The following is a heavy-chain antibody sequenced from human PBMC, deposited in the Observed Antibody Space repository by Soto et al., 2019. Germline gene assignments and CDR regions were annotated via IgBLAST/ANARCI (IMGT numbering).Heavy chain of an antibody. CDR1: GGSISSGGYS. V-gene: IGHV4-30-2*01. J-gene: IGHJ6*02. CDR2: IYHSGST. D-gene: IGHD3-10*01. CDR3: ARDREYYGMDV. Sequence: QLQLQESGSGLVKPSQTLSLTCAVSGGSISSGGYSWSWIRQPPGKGLEWIGYIYHSGSTYYNPSLKSRVTRSVDRSKNQFSLKLSSVTDADTAVYYWARDREYYGMDVWGQGTTVTVSS.